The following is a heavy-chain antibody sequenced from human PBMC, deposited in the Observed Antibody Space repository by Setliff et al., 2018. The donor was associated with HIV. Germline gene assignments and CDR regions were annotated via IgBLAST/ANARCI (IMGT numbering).Heavy chain of an antibody. CDR3: ASAGAWQRNALDI. D-gene: IGHD5-12*01. V-gene: IGHV1-2*02. Sequence: ASVKVSCKASGYSFTDYYIHWVRQAPGQGLEWMGWINPKSDGTNYAQKFQGRVTMTRDTSISTAYMELSRLRSDDTAVYYCASAGAWQRNALDIWGQGTMVTVSS. CDR2: INPKSDGT. CDR1: GYSFTDYY. J-gene: IGHJ3*02.